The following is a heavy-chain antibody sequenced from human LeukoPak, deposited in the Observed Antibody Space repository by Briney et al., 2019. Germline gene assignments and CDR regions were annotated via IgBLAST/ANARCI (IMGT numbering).Heavy chain of an antibody. CDR2: ISISSSYI. CDR1: GFPFSSYS. D-gene: IGHD4-17*01. V-gene: IGHV3-21*01. J-gene: IGHJ4*02. Sequence: GGSLRLSCAASGFPFSSYSMNWVRQAPGKGLDWVSSISISSSYIYYPDSLKGRFTISRDNAKKSLYLQMNSLRGEDTAVYYCARWVATVTYIDYWGQGTLVTVSS. CDR3: ARWVATVTYIDY.